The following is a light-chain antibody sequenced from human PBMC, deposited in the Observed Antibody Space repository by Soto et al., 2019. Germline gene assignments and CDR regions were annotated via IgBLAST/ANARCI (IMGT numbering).Light chain of an antibody. Sequence: EIVLTQSPGTLSLSPGERATLSCRASQSVSNSFLAWYQRIPGQSPRLLNYGASRRATGIPDRFSGSGSGTDFTLTLSSVEPEDFGMYYCQQYDSSLWTFGQGTKVEIK. CDR1: QSVSNSF. J-gene: IGKJ1*01. CDR3: QQYDSSLWT. V-gene: IGKV3-20*01. CDR2: GAS.